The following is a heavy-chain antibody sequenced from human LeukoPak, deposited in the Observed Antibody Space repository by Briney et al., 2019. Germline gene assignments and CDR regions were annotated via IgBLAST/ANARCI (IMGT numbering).Heavy chain of an antibody. J-gene: IGHJ4*02. CDR1: GYSISSGYY. V-gene: IGHV4-38-2*01. CDR3: ARHLYSNYPPHFDY. D-gene: IGHD4-11*01. CDR2: IYHSGST. Sequence: SETLSLTCAVSGYSISSGYYWGWIRQPPEKGLEWIGSIYHSGSTYYNPSLKSRVTISVDTSKNQFSLKLSSVTAADTAVYYCARHLYSNYPPHFDYWGQGTLVTVSS.